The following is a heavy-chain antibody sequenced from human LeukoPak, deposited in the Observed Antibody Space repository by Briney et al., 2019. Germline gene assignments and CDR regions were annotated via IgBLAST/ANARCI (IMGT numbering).Heavy chain of an antibody. Sequence: ASVKVSCKASGYTFTGYYMHWVRQAPGQGLEWMGWINPNSGGTNYAQKLQGRVTMTTDTSTSTAYMELRSLRSDDTAVYYCARDASPLDPLDYWGQGTLVTVSS. CDR2: INPNSGGT. V-gene: IGHV1-2*02. CDR3: ARDASPLDPLDY. CDR1: GYTFTGYY. D-gene: IGHD3-3*01. J-gene: IGHJ4*02.